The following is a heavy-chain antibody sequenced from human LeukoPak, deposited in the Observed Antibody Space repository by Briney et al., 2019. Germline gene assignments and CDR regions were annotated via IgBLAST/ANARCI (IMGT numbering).Heavy chain of an antibody. CDR2: ISPRVGST. J-gene: IGHJ4*02. V-gene: IGHV3-23*01. Sequence: GGSLRLSCAASGFTFSSYAMSWVRQAPGKGLEWVSAISPRVGSTYYADSVKGRFTISRDNSKNTLYLQRDSLRAEDTAVYYCAKKYGDYVGFDYWGRGTLVTVSS. CDR3: AKKYGDYVGFDY. CDR1: GFTFSSYA. D-gene: IGHD4-17*01.